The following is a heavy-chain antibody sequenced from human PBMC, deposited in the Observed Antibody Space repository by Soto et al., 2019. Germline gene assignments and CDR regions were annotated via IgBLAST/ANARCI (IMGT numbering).Heavy chain of an antibody. J-gene: IGHJ4*02. CDR2: FSATSENT. CDR3: AKARDQQWVRLPFDY. Sequence: EVQLLESGGGLVQPEGSLRLSCVGSGFIFSSYTMTWVRQAPGKGLEWVSSFSATSENTYYADSVRGRFTISRDNSKNTLFLQMNSLTAEDTAMYYCAKARDQQWVRLPFDYWGQGILVIVSS. V-gene: IGHV3-23*01. CDR1: GFIFSSYT. D-gene: IGHD6-19*01.